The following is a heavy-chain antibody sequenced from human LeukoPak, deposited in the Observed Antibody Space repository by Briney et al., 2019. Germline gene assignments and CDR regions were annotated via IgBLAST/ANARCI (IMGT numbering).Heavy chain of an antibody. J-gene: IGHJ4*02. CDR1: GFTFSSYS. CDR3: AKVVGGKGWVFDY. Sequence: GGSLRLSCAASGFTFSSYSMSWVRQAPGKGLEWVSGIGTGGTTYYADSVKGRFTTSRDSSKNTLFLQMNSLRVEDTAVYYCAKVVGGKGWVFDYWGQGTLVTVS. D-gene: IGHD1-26*01. CDR2: IGTGGTT. V-gene: IGHV3-23*01.